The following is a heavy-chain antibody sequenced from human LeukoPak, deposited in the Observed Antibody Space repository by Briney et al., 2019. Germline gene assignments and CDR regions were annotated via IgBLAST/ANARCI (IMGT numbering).Heavy chain of an antibody. D-gene: IGHD3/OR15-3a*01. CDR2: MNSDGSST. CDR3: ARGLIYFDY. Sequence: PGGSLRLSCAASGFTFSSYWMHWVRQAPGKGLVWVSRMNSDGSSTDYADSVKGRFTISRDNAKNTLFLQMNSLRAEDTAVYYCARGLIYFDYWGQGTLVTVSS. V-gene: IGHV3-74*01. J-gene: IGHJ4*02. CDR1: GFTFSSYW.